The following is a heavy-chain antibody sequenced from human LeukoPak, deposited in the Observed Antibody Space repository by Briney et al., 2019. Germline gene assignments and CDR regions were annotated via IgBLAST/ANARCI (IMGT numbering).Heavy chain of an antibody. D-gene: IGHD3-10*01. Sequence: ASVKVSCKPSGYAFTDYYLHWARQAPGQGLEWMGWIHPNTGRTYYAQKFQGRVTMTRDTSVSTAYMDLSRLGSDDTAVYYCARTPVTVIRGVIEDGMDVWGQGTTVTVSS. J-gene: IGHJ6*02. CDR3: ARTPVTVIRGVIEDGMDV. CDR1: GYAFTDYY. V-gene: IGHV1-2*02. CDR2: IHPNTGRT.